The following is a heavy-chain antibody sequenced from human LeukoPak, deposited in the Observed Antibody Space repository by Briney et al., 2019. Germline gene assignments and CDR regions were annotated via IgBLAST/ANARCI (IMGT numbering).Heavy chain of an antibody. Sequence: ASVKVSCKASGYTFTGYYMHWVRQAPGQRLEWMGWINPNSGGTNYAQKFQGRVTMTRDTSISAAYMELSRLRSDDTAVYYCARRPAYSSEGIWYYFDYWGQGTLVSVSS. J-gene: IGHJ4*02. CDR3: ARRPAYSSEGIWYYFDY. V-gene: IGHV1-2*02. D-gene: IGHD6-19*01. CDR2: INPNSGGT. CDR1: GYTFTGYY.